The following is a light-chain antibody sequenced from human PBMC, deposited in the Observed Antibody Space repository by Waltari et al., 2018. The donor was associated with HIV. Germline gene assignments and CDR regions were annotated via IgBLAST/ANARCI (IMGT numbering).Light chain of an antibody. V-gene: IGLV1-51*01. Sequence: SVLTQPPSVSAAPGQKVTISCSGSSPNIGNNYVSWYQQLPGTAPKLLIYDNNKRPSGIPDRFSGSKSGTSATLGITGLQTGDEADYYCGTWDSSLSAYVFGTGTKVTVL. J-gene: IGLJ1*01. CDR1: SPNIGNNY. CDR2: DNN. CDR3: GTWDSSLSAYV.